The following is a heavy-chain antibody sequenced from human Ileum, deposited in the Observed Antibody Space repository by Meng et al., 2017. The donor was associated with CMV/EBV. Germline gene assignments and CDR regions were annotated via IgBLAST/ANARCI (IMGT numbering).Heavy chain of an antibody. Sequence: ASVKVSCKATGYTFTKYGLSWVRQAPGQGLEWMGWISTHNGHTNYAQKFQGRVTMTTDTSTTTGYMELSSLRSDDTAVYYCARDPRLEWELHWRGDFDYWGQGTLVTVSS. J-gene: IGHJ4*02. CDR2: ISTHNGHT. CDR1: GYTFTKYG. CDR3: ARDPRLEWELHWRGDFDY. D-gene: IGHD1-26*01. V-gene: IGHV1-18*01.